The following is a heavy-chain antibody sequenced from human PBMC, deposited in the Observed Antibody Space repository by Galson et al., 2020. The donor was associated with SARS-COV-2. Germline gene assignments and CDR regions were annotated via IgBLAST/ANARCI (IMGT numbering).Heavy chain of an antibody. CDR1: GGSISSGSYF. V-gene: IGHV4-61*02. Sequence: SETLSLTCAVSGGSISSGSYFWSWIRQPAGKGLEWIGRIHTRGGTNYNPSLESRLTISLDTSKNQLSLTLSSVTAADTAVYYCSRDTVVQAVSQGMDVWGPGTTGTVTS. D-gene: IGHD3-10*01. J-gene: IGHJ6*02. CDR2: IHTRGGT. CDR3: SRDTVVQAVSQGMDV.